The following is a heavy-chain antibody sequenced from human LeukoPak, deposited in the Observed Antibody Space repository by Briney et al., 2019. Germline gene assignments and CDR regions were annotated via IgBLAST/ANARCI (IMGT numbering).Heavy chain of an antibody. Sequence: SSETLSLTCAVYGGFFSGYYWSWIRQPPGKGLEWIGEINHSGSTNYNPSLKSRVTISVDTSKSQFSLKLNSMTAADTAVYYCARGAQTYYDKAPVDYWGQGTLVTVSS. J-gene: IGHJ4*02. CDR1: GGFFSGYY. CDR2: INHSGST. V-gene: IGHV4-34*01. CDR3: ARGAQTYYDKAPVDY. D-gene: IGHD3-22*01.